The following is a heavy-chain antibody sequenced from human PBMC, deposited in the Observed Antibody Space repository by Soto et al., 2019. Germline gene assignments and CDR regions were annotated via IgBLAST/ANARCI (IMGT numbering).Heavy chain of an antibody. J-gene: IGHJ6*02. CDR1: GGSFSSYA. Sequence: SVKVSFKASGGSFSSYAISWVRQAPGQGLEWMGGIIPIFCTANYAQKFQGRVTITADESTSTAYMELSSLRSEDTAVYYCAREGLAAAGRVYYYGMDVWGQGTTVTVSS. V-gene: IGHV1-69*13. D-gene: IGHD6-13*01. CDR2: IIPIFCTA. CDR3: AREGLAAAGRVYYYGMDV.